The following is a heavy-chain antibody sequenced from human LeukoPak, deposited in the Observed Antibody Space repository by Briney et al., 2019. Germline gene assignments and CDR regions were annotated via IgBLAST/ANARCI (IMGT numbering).Heavy chain of an antibody. CDR2: IKKDGSEK. J-gene: IGHJ4*02. CDR1: GFTFSSYW. V-gene: IGHV3-7*01. D-gene: IGHD2-15*01. CDR3: ARELVVVAATPDY. Sequence: GGSPRLSCAASGFTFSSYWMSWVRQAPGKGLEWVANIKKDGSEKYYVDSVKGRFTISRDNAKNSLYLQMNSLRAEDTAVYYCARELVVVAATPDYWGQGTLVTVSS.